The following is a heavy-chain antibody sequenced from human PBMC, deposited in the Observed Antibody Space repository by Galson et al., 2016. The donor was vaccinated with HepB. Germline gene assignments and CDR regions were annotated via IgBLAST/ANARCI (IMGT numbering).Heavy chain of an antibody. CDR3: ARGGGIRLHPSFDY. Sequence: SETLSLTCIVSGASISTNSWSWIRQPPGKGLEWIANIYYSGSTNYNPSLKSRVTISVDTSKNQFSLKLSSVTAADTAMYYYARGGGIRLHPSFDYWGQGTLVTVSS. J-gene: IGHJ4*02. V-gene: IGHV4-59*01. D-gene: IGHD5-24*01. CDR1: GASISTNS. CDR2: IYYSGST.